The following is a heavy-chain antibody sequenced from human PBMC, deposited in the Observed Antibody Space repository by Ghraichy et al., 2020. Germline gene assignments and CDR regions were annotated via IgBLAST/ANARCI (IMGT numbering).Heavy chain of an antibody. CDR3: ARIRGYSGSYYYYGMDV. Sequence: SGPTLVKPTQTLTLTCTFSGFSLRSSGMCVSWIRQPPGKALEWLARINWDDDKYYSTSLKTRLTISKDTSKNQVVLTMTNMDPVDTATYYCARIRGYSGSYYYYGMDVWGQGTTVTVSS. CDR1: GFSLRSSGMC. V-gene: IGHV2-70*11. CDR2: INWDDDK. J-gene: IGHJ6*02. D-gene: IGHD1-26*01.